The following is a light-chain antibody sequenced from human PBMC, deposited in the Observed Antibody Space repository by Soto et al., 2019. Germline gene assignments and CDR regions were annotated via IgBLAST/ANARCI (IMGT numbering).Light chain of an antibody. CDR1: QNIAHF. V-gene: IGKV1-8*01. CDR2: AAS. CDR3: LQYNGYYRT. Sequence: AIRMTQSPSSFSASTGDRVTITCRASQNIAHFLNWYQHKPGKAPKLLIYAASTLQSGVPSRFSGSGFGTDFTLTISSLQSDDFATYYCLQYNGYYRTFGQGTKVDIK. J-gene: IGKJ1*01.